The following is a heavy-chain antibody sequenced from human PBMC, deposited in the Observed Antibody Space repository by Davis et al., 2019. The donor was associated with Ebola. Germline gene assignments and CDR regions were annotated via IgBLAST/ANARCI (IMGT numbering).Heavy chain of an antibody. CDR1: GYSFTSYD. V-gene: IGHV1-8*01. D-gene: IGHD3-10*01. CDR3: ARKGIRGAGSSWFDP. CDR2: MNPNSGNT. J-gene: IGHJ5*02. Sequence: ASVKVSCKASGYSFTSYDINWVRQATGQGLEWMGWMNPNSGNTGYAQKFRGRVTMTRNTSISTAYMELNSLRSEDTAVYYCARKGIRGAGSSWFDPWGQGTLVTVSS.